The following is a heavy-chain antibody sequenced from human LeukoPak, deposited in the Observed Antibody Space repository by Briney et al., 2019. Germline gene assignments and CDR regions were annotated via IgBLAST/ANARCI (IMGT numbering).Heavy chain of an antibody. Sequence: PSQTLSLTCTVSGGSINSGNYYWSWIRQHPGKGLEWIGYISYSGSRYYNPPLKSRVTISIDLSKNQFSLKLSSATAADTAVYYCARDLGGDGYNLRNWFDPWGQGTLVTVSS. J-gene: IGHJ5*02. CDR3: ARDLGGDGYNLRNWFDP. CDR1: GGSINSGNYY. V-gene: IGHV4-31*03. CDR2: ISYSGSR. D-gene: IGHD5-24*01.